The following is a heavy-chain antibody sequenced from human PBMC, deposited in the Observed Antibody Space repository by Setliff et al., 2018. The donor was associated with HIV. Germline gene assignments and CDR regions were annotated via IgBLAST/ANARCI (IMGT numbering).Heavy chain of an antibody. V-gene: IGHV1-24*01. J-gene: IGHJ4*02. CDR3: ATDSNFGGKVTPWDY. D-gene: IGHD2-21*02. CDR1: GYSVTELS. CDR2: FDLEDGET. Sequence: ASVKVSCKVSGYSVTELSIHWVRQAPGKGLEWMGSFDLEDGETIYAQKFQGRVTMTEDTSTDTAYMELSSLRSEDTAVYYCATDSNFGGKVTPWDYWGQGTQVTVSS.